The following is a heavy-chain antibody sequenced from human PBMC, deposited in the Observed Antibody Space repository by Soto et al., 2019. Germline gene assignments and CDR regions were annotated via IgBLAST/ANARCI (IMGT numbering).Heavy chain of an antibody. J-gene: IGHJ6*02. D-gene: IGHD5-18*01. V-gene: IGHV1-18*01. CDR1: GYTFTSYG. CDR2: ISAYNGNT. CDR3: ARRGSGYSYGRTYYYYYGMDV. Sequence: QVQLVQSGAEVKKPGASVKVSCKASGYTFTSYGISWVRQAPGQGLEWMGWISAYNGNTNYAQKLQGRVTMTTDTSTSTAYMELRSLRSDDTAVYYCARRGSGYSYGRTYYYYYGMDVWGQGTTVTVSS.